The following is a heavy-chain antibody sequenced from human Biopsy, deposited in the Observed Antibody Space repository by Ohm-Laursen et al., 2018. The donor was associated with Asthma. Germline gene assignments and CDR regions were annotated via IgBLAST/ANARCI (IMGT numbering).Heavy chain of an antibody. J-gene: IGHJ4*02. Sequence: SLRLSCAASRFTYEMHWVRQAPGKGLEWVAVISYDGSSIYYAESVKGRFTICRDNSKNTLSLQMNSLTAEDTAVYYCAREGVAGTHIEDWGQGTLVTVSS. V-gene: IGHV3-30-3*01. CDR1: RFTYE. D-gene: IGHD6-19*01. CDR3: AREGVAGTHIED. CDR2: ISYDGSSI.